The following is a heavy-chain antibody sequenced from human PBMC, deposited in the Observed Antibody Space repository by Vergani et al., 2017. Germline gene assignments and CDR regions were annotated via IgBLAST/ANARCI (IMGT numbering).Heavy chain of an antibody. J-gene: IGHJ4*02. CDR1: GFSIDNGYY. V-gene: IGHV4-38-2*01. D-gene: IGHD3-9*01. Sequence: QVQLQESGPGLVKPSETLSLTCAVSGFSIDNGYYWDWIRQPPGKGLEWIGSIYRTGRTHFNPSLKSRVTISVDTSNKPYSLRLNSLTAADTAVYYCARQSGIVYDIFSGTQYFFDFWGQGTLVTVSS. CDR3: ARQSGIVYDIFSGTQYFFDF. CDR2: IYRTGRT.